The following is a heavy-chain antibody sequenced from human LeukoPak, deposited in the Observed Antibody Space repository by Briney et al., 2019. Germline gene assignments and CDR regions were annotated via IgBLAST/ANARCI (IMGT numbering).Heavy chain of an antibody. CDR2: INHSGST. J-gene: IGHJ3*02. CDR3: ARAEPYYDFWSGYYSDAFDI. V-gene: IGHV4-34*01. CDR1: GGSFSGYY. Sequence: SQTLSLTCAVYGGSFSGYYWSWIRQPPGKGLEWIGEINHSGSTNYNPSLKSRVTITVDTSKNQFSLKLSSVTAADTAVYYCARAEPYYDFWSGYYSDAFDIWGQGTMVTVSS. D-gene: IGHD3-3*01.